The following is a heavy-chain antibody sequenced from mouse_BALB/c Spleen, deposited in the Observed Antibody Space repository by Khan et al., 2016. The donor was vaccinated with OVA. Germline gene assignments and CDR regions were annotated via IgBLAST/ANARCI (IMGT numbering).Heavy chain of an antibody. CDR3: TRHGYVAWFTY. D-gene: IGHD2-2*01. Sequence: EVQLQVSGPELMKPGASVKISCKASGYSFTSYYIHLVMHSLGKSLEWIGHIDPFSGDTTYTQKFKGKATLTVDKSSSTAYIHFSNLTSEDSSVYYCTRHGYVAWFTYWGQGTLVTVSA. CDR2: IDPFSGDT. CDR1: GYSFTSYY. J-gene: IGHJ3*01. V-gene: IGHV1-42*01.